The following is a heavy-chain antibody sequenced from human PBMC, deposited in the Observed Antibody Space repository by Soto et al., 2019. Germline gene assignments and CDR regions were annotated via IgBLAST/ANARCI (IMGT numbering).Heavy chain of an antibody. D-gene: IGHD3-22*01. CDR2: INPNSGGT. CDR3: ARDRLTYYYDSSGYYGYYGMDV. V-gene: IGHV1-2*04. J-gene: IGHJ6*02. CDR1: GYTFTGYY. Sequence: ASVKVSCKASGYTFTGYYMHWVRQAPGQGLEWMGWINPNSGGTNYAQKFQGWVTMTRDTSISTAYMELSRLRPDDTAVYYCARDRLTYYYDSSGYYGYYGMDVWGQGTTVTVSS.